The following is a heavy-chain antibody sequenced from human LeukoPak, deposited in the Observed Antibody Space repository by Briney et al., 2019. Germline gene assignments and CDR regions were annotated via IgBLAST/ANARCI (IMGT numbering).Heavy chain of an antibody. CDR3: ASSSSGWYGMDV. CDR1: GGTFSSYA. CDR2: IIPILGIA. J-gene: IGHJ6*02. D-gene: IGHD6-19*01. Sequence: SVKVSCRASGGTFSSYAISWVRQAPGQGLEWMGRIIPILGIADYAQKFQGRVTITADKSTSTAYMELSSLRSEDTAVYYCASSSSGWYGMDVWGQGTTVTVSS. V-gene: IGHV1-69*04.